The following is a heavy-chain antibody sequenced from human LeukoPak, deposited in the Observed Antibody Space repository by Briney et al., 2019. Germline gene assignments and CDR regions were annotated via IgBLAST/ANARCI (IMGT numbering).Heavy chain of an antibody. V-gene: IGHV3-30*02. Sequence: GGSLRLSCAASGFTFSSYGMHWVRQAPGKGLEWVAFIRYDGSNKYYADSVKGRFTISRDNSKNTLYLQMNSLRAEDTAVYYCAKGHAYYYDSSGYPYAFDIWGLGTMVTVSS. J-gene: IGHJ3*02. D-gene: IGHD3-22*01. CDR2: IRYDGSNK. CDR1: GFTFSSYG. CDR3: AKGHAYYYDSSGYPYAFDI.